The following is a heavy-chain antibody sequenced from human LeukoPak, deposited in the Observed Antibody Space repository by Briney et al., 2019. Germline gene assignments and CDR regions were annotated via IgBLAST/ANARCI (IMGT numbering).Heavy chain of an antibody. Sequence: ASVKVSCKASGYTFTSYDINWVRQATGQGLEGMGWMNPNSGNTGYAQKFQGRVTMTRNTSISTAYMELSSLRSEDTAVYYCARVPRMLSSSWQPNNWFDPWGQGTLVTVSS. D-gene: IGHD6-13*01. CDR2: MNPNSGNT. J-gene: IGHJ5*02. CDR3: ARVPRMLSSSWQPNNWFDP. CDR1: GYTFTSYD. V-gene: IGHV1-8*01.